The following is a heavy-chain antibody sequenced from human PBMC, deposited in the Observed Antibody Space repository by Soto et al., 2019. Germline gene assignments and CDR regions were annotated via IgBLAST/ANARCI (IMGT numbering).Heavy chain of an antibody. Sequence: QVQLVQSGAEVKKPGASVKVSCKASGYTFTSYAIHWVRQAPGQRLERMGWINAGNGNTKYSQKFQDRVTITRDTSASTAYMELNSLRSEDTAVYYCARDLGGWPDYWGQGTLVTVSS. CDR1: GYTFTSYA. V-gene: IGHV1-3*01. CDR3: ARDLGGWPDY. D-gene: IGHD6-19*01. CDR2: INAGNGNT. J-gene: IGHJ4*02.